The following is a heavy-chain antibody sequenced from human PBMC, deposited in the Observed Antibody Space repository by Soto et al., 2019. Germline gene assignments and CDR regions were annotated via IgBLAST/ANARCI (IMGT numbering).Heavy chain of an antibody. D-gene: IGHD3-3*02. Sequence: PSETLSLTCGVSGGSISSSNLWSWVRQPPGKGLEWIGEIYHSGSTNYNPSLKSRVTISVDKSKNQFSLKLNSMTAADTAVYFCARVLGNDAFDIWGLGTMVTVSS. CDR2: IYHSGST. J-gene: IGHJ3*02. CDR1: GGSISSSNL. CDR3: ARVLGNDAFDI. V-gene: IGHV4-4*02.